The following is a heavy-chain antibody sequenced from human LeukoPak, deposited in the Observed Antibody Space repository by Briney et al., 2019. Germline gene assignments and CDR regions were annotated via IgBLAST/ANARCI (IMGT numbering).Heavy chain of an antibody. J-gene: IGHJ4*02. CDR3: ARYGSGSYFSYYFDY. CDR1: GGSISSSSYY. V-gene: IGHV4-39*07. D-gene: IGHD3-10*01. Sequence: SETLSLTCTVSGGSISSSSYYWGWIRQPPGKGLEWIVSIYYSGSTYYNPSLKSRVTISVDTSKNQFSLKLSSVTAADTAVYYCARYGSGSYFSYYFDYWGQGTLVTVSS. CDR2: IYYSGST.